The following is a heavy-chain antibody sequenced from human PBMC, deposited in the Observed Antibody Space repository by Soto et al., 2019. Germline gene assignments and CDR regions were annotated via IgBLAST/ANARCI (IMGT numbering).Heavy chain of an antibody. CDR3: GRTKDYFYGVDV. J-gene: IGHJ6*02. CDR2: IYHNERT. Sequence: QVQLQESGPGLVKPSGTLSLTCAVSGVSISSSQWWSWVRQPPGKGLEWIGEIYHNERTNYNPSLXSXXKMSLDRCKKQVSLKLSSVTAADTATYYCGRTKDYFYGVDVWGQGTTVTVSS. V-gene: IGHV4-4*02. CDR1: GVSISSSQW.